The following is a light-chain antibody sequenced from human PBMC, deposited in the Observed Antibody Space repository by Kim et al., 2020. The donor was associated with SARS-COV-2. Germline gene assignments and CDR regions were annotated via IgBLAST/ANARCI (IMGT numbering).Light chain of an antibody. J-gene: IGKJ1*01. CDR1: QSVSSGY. CDR2: GAS. CDR3: QQYGSSPT. Sequence: EIVLTQSPGTLSLSPRERATLSCRASQSVSSGYVAWYQQKPGQAPRLLFYGASSRATGVPDRFSGSGSGTDFTLTITRLEPEDFAIYYCQQYGSSPTFGQGTKVDIK. V-gene: IGKV3-20*01.